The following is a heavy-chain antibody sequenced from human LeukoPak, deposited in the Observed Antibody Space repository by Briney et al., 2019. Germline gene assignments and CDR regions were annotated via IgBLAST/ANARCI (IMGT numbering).Heavy chain of an antibody. CDR3: AKAGSRSSTSPGAY. CDR1: GFTFNNYA. Sequence: GGSLRLSCAASGFTFNNYAIHWVRQVPGKGLEWVSTISGSGSKTYYTDSVKGRFTISRDNSKNMLFMQMNSLRAEDTAIYYCAKAGSRSSTSPGAYWGQGTQVSVSS. CDR2: ISGSGSKT. D-gene: IGHD6-6*01. J-gene: IGHJ4*02. V-gene: IGHV3-23*01.